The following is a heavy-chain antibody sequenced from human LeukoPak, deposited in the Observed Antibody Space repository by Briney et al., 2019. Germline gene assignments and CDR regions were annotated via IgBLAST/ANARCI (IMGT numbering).Heavy chain of an antibody. CDR3: ARGADWFDP. CDR2: IFYSGST. V-gene: IGHV4-59*01. J-gene: IGHJ5*02. D-gene: IGHD6-19*01. Sequence: SETLSLTCTVSGGSISSYYWTWIRQPPGKGLEWIGYIFYSGSTNYNPSLKSRVTISVDTSKSQFSLKLSSVTAADTAVYYCARGADWFDPWGQGTLVTVSS. CDR1: GGSISSYY.